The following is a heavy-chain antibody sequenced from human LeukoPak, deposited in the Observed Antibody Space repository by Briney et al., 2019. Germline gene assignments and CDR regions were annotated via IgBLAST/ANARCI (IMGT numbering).Heavy chain of an antibody. D-gene: IGHD3-10*01. CDR2: INHGGST. CDR1: GGSFSDYY. J-gene: IGHJ4*02. CDR3: ARGSAHFDY. V-gene: IGHV4-34*01. Sequence: RTSETLSLTCAVNGGSFSDYYWSWIRQPPGKGLEWIGEINHGGSTNYNPSLKSRVTISVDTSKNQFSLKLSSVTAADTAVFYCARGSAHFDYWGQGTLVTVSS.